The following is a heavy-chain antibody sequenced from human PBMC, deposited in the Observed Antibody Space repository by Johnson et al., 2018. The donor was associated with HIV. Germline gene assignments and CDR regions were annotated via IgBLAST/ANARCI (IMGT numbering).Heavy chain of an antibody. CDR1: GFTFSSYW. J-gene: IGHJ3*02. CDR2: IKQDGSEK. D-gene: IGHD3-3*01. V-gene: IGHV3-7*05. CDR3: ARDRPSSSFWSGYDAFDI. Sequence: VQLVESGGGLVQPGGSLRLSCAASGFTFSSYWMSWVRQAPGKGLEWVANIKQDGSEKNYVDSVKGRFTISRDNAKNSLYLQMNSLRAEDTAVYYWARDRPSSSFWSGYDAFDIWGQGTMVTVSS.